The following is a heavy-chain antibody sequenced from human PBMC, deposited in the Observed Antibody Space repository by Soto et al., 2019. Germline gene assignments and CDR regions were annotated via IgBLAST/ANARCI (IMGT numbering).Heavy chain of an antibody. CDR3: ATLGRLAFDI. J-gene: IGHJ3*02. Sequence: QLQLQESGPGLVKPSETLSLTCSVSGDSIRSSSYYWGWIRQSPGKGLECIGTIENKGSTYYKSSLKTRVNISADMSKNQFSLRVTSVTAADTGVFYCATLGRLAFDIWGQGKAVTVSS. CDR2: IENKGST. D-gene: IGHD3-16*01. V-gene: IGHV4-39*01. CDR1: GDSIRSSSYY.